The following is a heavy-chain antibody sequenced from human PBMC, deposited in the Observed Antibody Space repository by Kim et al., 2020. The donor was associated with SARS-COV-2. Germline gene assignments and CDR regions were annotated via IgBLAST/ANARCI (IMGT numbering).Heavy chain of an antibody. D-gene: IGHD6-19*01. CDR1: GYTFTSYY. CDR3: ARFDRIAVAGTKSERYNWFDP. J-gene: IGHJ5*02. V-gene: IGHV1-46*01. Sequence: ASVKVSCKASGYTFTSYYMHWVRQAPGQGLEWMGIINPSGGSTSYAQKFQGRVTMTRDTSTSTVYMELSSLRSEDTAVYYCARFDRIAVAGTKSERYNWFDPWGQGTLVTVSS. CDR2: INPSGGST.